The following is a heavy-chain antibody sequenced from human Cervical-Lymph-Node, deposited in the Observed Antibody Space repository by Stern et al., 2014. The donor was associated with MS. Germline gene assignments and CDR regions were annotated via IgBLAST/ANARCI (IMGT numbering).Heavy chain of an antibody. CDR3: ARGRGINGDYYYFDD. D-gene: IGHD4-17*01. CDR2: VSYSGST. CDR1: GGSVRSGTYY. J-gene: IGHJ4*02. V-gene: IGHV4-61*01. Sequence: VQLQESGPGLVQPSETLSLTCSVSGGSVRSGTYYWSWFRQPPGKGLEWIGYVSYSGSTNDNPSLDSRATISVDTSKNQFSLTLRSVTAADTAVYYCARGRGINGDYYYFDDWGQGTLVPVSS.